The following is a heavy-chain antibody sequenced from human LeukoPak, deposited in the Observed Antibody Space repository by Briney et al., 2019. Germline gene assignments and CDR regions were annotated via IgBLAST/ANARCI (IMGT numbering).Heavy chain of an antibody. V-gene: IGHV3-21*01. D-gene: IGHD5-24*01. Sequence: GGSLRLSCVASGFTFSSYSMNWVRQAPGKGLEWVSSISSSSSYIYYADSVKGRFTISRDNAKNSLYLQMNSLRAEDTAVYYCARSGRDGYNYSDYWGQGTLVTVSS. CDR2: ISSSSSYI. CDR1: GFTFSSYS. CDR3: ARSGRDGYNYSDY. J-gene: IGHJ4*02.